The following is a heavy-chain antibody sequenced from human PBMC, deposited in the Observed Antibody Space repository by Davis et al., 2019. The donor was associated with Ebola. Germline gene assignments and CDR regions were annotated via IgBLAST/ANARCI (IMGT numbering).Heavy chain of an antibody. CDR1: GFTFSSYA. J-gene: IGHJ6*02. CDR2: ISSSSSYI. V-gene: IGHV3-21*01. D-gene: IGHD2-15*01. Sequence: GESLKISCAASGFTFSSYAMSWVRQAPGKGLEWVSSISSSSSYIYYADSVKGRFTISRDNSKNTLYLQMNSLRAEDTAVYYCAREGVGSSLGYYYYGMDVWGQGTTVTVSS. CDR3: AREGVGSSLGYYYYGMDV.